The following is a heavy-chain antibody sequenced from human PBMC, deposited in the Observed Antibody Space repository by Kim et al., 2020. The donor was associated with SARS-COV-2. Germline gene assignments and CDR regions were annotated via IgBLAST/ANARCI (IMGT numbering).Heavy chain of an antibody. CDR3: AKSGIPYSSSSEDYYYYGMDV. V-gene: IGHV1-69*13. Sequence: SVKVSCKASGGTFSSYAISWVRQAPGQGLEWMGGIIPIFGTANYAQKFQGRVTITADESTSTAYMELSSLRSEDTAVYYCAKSGIPYSSSSEDYYYYGMDVWGQGTTVTVSS. D-gene: IGHD6-6*01. J-gene: IGHJ6*02. CDR2: IIPIFGTA. CDR1: GGTFSSYA.